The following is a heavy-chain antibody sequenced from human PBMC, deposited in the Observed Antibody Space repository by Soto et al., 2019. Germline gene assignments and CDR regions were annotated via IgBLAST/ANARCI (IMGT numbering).Heavy chain of an antibody. V-gene: IGHV1-18*01. J-gene: IGHJ6*03. CDR1: GYTFTSYG. CDR3: ARYPRGDTVTEYYYYYYMDV. Sequence: ASVKVSCKASGYTFTSYGISWVRQAPGQGLEWMGWISAYNGNTNYAQKLQGRVTMTTDTSTSTAYMELRSLRSDDTAVYYCARYPRGDTVTEYYYYYYMDVWGKGTTVTVSS. D-gene: IGHD4-4*01. CDR2: ISAYNGNT.